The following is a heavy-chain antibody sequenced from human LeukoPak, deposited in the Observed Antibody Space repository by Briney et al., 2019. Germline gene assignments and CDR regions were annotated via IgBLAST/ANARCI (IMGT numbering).Heavy chain of an antibody. D-gene: IGHD4-17*01. V-gene: IGHV1-69*05. Sequence: SVKVSCEASGGTFSSYAISWVRQAPGQGLEWMGRIIPIFGTANYAQKFQGRVTITTDESTSTAYMELSSLRSEDTAVYYCARDTATIYGDSDPNWFDPWGQGTLVTVSS. CDR2: IIPIFGTA. J-gene: IGHJ5*02. CDR3: ARDTATIYGDSDPNWFDP. CDR1: GGTFSSYA.